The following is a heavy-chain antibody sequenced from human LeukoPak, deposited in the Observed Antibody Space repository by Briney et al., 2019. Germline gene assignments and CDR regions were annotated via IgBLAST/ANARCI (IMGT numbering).Heavy chain of an antibody. CDR1: GGSFSGYY. J-gene: IGHJ2*01. Sequence: SETLSLTCAVYGGSFSGYYWSWLRQPPEKGLEWIGEITRYGITQYNPSLKSRVTMSLDTSNNQFSLTLSSVTAADTAVYYCARLDQLIHGYRYFDVWGRGTLVAVSS. D-gene: IGHD2-2*01. CDR3: ARLDQLIHGYRYFDV. V-gene: IGHV4-34*01. CDR2: ITRYGIT.